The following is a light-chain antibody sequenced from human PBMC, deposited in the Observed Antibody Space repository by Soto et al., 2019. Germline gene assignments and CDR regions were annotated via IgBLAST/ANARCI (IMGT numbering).Light chain of an antibody. J-gene: IGLJ2*01. CDR2: GDS. CDR1: SSNIGAGYD. CDR3: QSYDSSLSGVV. V-gene: IGLV1-40*01. Sequence: QSVLTQPPSVSGAPGQRVTISCTGSSSNIGAGYDVHWYQRLPGAAPKLLIHGDSNRPSGVPDRFSGSKSATSASLAITGLQAEDEADYYCQSYDSSLSGVVFGGGTKLTVL.